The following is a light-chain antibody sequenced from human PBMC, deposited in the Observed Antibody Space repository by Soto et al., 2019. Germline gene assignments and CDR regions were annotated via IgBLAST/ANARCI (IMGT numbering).Light chain of an antibody. CDR1: QSISSW. J-gene: IGKJ1*01. CDR3: QQYNSYPWT. CDR2: DAS. V-gene: IGKV1-5*02. Sequence: IHMTLSPSSVSASVAHSVTIVRRASQSISSWLAWYQQKPGKAPKLLIYDASSLESGVPSRFSGSLSGTEFTLTITSLQPDDFATYYCQQYNSYPWTFGQGTKVDIK.